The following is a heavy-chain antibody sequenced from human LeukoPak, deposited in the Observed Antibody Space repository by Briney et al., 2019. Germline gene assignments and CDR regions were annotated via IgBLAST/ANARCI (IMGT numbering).Heavy chain of an antibody. Sequence: PGGSLRLSCAASGFTFSSYAMSWVRQAPGKGLEWVSAISGSGGSTYYADSVKGRFTISRDNSKNTLYLQMNSLRAEDTAVYYCAKVNCSSTSCYSTDAFDIWGQGTMVTVSS. V-gene: IGHV3-23*01. D-gene: IGHD2-2*01. CDR3: AKVNCSSTSCYSTDAFDI. CDR1: GFTFSSYA. CDR2: ISGSGGST. J-gene: IGHJ3*02.